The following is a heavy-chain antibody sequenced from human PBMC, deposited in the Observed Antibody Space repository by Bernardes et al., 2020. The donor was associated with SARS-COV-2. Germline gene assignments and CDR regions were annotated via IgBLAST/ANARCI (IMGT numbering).Heavy chain of an antibody. J-gene: IGHJ3*02. CDR2: ISDGSDNI. V-gene: IGHV3-23*01. CDR1: GFSFNNFA. CDR3: AKDLFPSGPDAFDI. Sequence: GGSLRLSCAASGFSFNNFAMSWVRQAPGKGLEWLSSISDGSDNIYYGDPVTDRFTISRDNSKNTLYLQMNNLRAEDTAIYYCAKDLFPSGPDAFDIWGQGTHVTVSA. D-gene: IGHD3-3*01.